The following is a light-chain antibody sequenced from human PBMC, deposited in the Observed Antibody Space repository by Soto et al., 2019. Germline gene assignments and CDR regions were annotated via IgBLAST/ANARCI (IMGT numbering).Light chain of an antibody. CDR1: SSNIGSNS. CDR2: STS. V-gene: IGLV1-44*01. CDR3: AAWDDSLNGLYV. J-gene: IGLJ1*01. Sequence: QSVLTQPPSASGTPGQRVTISFSGSSSNIGSNSVNWYQQLPGTAPKLLVYSTSQRPSGVPDRFSGSKSGPSASLAISALQSEDEGHYFCAAWDDSLNGLYVFGTRTKLTVL.